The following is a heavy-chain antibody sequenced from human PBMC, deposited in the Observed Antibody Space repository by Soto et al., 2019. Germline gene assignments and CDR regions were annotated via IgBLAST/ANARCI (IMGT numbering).Heavy chain of an antibody. J-gene: IGHJ6*04. D-gene: IGHD2-8*01. CDR3: ARDIESVTAKHFFYDYAMEV. V-gene: IGHV1-18*01. CDR2: VSANNGHT. CDR1: GFTFSNYG. Sequence: ASVKVSCKASGFTFSNYGLNWVRQAPGQGLEWMGWVSANNGHTNYAQNLQGRVSMTTDTSTSTAYMELRGLTFDDTAVYYCARDIESVTAKHFFYDYAMEVWGKGTTVTVS.